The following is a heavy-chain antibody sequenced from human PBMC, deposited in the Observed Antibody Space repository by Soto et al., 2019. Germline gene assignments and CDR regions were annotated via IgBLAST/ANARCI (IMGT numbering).Heavy chain of an antibody. Sequence: SETLSLTCAVYGGSFSGHYWSWIRQPPGKGLEWIGEIHHSGITNYNPSLKSRVTISVDTSKNVFSLKLSSVTAADTAVYYCARVVTNNYFDHWGQGTLVTVSS. CDR2: IHHSGIT. CDR3: ARVVTNNYFDH. V-gene: IGHV4-34*01. J-gene: IGHJ4*02. D-gene: IGHD4-4*01. CDR1: GGSFSGHY.